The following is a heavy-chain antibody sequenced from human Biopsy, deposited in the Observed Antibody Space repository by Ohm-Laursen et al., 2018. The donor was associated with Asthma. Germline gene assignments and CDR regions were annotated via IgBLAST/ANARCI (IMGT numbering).Heavy chain of an antibody. Sequence: GSLRLSCTASGFTFSSFGMHWVRQAPGKGLEWVSVIYSGGTSHTADSVRGRFTISRDYSKNTLYLQMHSLRAEDTAVYYCARGDSSNWSHYYFDYWGQGTLVTVSS. V-gene: IGHV3-53*01. D-gene: IGHD3-22*01. J-gene: IGHJ4*02. CDR1: GFTFSSFG. CDR3: ARGDSSNWSHYYFDY. CDR2: IYSGGTS.